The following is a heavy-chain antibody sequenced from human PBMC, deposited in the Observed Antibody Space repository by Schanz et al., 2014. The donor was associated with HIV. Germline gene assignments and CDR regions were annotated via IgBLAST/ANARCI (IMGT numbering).Heavy chain of an antibody. D-gene: IGHD2-2*01. V-gene: IGHV3-33*06. CDR3: AKVGRIYSTTWIDY. Sequence: VQLLESGGGLVQPGRSLRLSCVASGFTFSNYAMSWVRQAPGKGLEWVAVIWYDGTNIDYADSVKGRFTVSRDNSKNMLYLQMNSLRAGDTAVYYCAKVGRIYSTTWIDYWGQGTLVTVSS. CDR2: IWYDGTNI. CDR1: GFTFSNYA. J-gene: IGHJ4*02.